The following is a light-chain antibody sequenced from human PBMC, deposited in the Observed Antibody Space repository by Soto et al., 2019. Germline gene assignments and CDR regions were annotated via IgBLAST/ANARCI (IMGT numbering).Light chain of an antibody. V-gene: IGLV2-14*01. CDR1: SSDVGGYNY. J-gene: IGLJ1*01. Sequence: QSALTQPASVSGSPGQSITISCTGTSSDVGGYNYVSWYQLYPGKAPKLMVYEVSNRPSGVSNRFSGSKSGNTASLTISGLQAEDEADYYCSSYTSSTAYVFGTGTKLTVL. CDR3: SSYTSSTAYV. CDR2: EVS.